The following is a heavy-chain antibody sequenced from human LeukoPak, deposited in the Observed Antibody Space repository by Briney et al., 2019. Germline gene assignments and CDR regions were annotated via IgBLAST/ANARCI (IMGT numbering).Heavy chain of an antibody. CDR1: GDSISSGNSY. CDR2: IFHSGTT. Sequence: PSETLSLTCSVSGDSISSGNSYWGWIRQPPGKGPEWIGTIFHSGTTYYNPSLKSRVTIYVDTSKNQFSLKLSSVTAADTVVYHCARQDYGDYILDYWGQGTQVTVSS. J-gene: IGHJ4*02. D-gene: IGHD4-17*01. V-gene: IGHV4-39*01. CDR3: ARQDYGDYILDY.